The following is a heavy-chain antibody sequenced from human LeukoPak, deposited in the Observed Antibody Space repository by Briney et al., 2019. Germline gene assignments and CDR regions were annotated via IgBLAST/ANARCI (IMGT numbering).Heavy chain of an antibody. CDR1: GYRFTSYW. Sequence: GQSLKIFCKGSGYRFTSYWIGWVRQLPGKGLEWMGIIYPGDSDTTYSPSFQGQVTISADKSISTAYLQWSSLKASDTAMYYCARGEMRYCTGGSCYDYWGQGTLVSVSP. CDR2: IYPGDSDT. V-gene: IGHV5-51*01. D-gene: IGHD2-15*01. J-gene: IGHJ4*02. CDR3: ARGEMRYCTGGSCYDY.